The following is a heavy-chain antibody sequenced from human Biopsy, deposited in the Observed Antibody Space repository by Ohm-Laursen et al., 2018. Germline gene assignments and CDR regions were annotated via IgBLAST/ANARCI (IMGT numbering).Heavy chain of an antibody. V-gene: IGHV3-33*01. J-gene: IGHJ2*01. CDR3: ARGLSSGWYGYFDV. CDR2: IWYDGTNE. Sequence: RSLRLSCSASGFTFGHYAMHWVRQAPGKGLERISLIWYDGTNEDYADSVKGRFTISRDNSKNTLYLQINTLTLEDTAFYYCARGLSSGWYGYFDVWGRGTLVTVSS. D-gene: IGHD6-19*01. CDR1: GFTFGHYA.